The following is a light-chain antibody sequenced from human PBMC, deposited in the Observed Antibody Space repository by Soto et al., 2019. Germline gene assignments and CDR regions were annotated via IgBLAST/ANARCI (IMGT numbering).Light chain of an antibody. CDR2: DAS. J-gene: IGKJ4*01. CDR1: QDISNY. CDR3: QQYDNLPLR. V-gene: IGKV1-33*01. Sequence: IQMTKSPSSLSASVGDRVTITCQASQDISNYLNWYPQKPGKAPKLLIYDASNLETGVPSRFSGSGSGTDFTFTISRLQPEDIATYYCQQYDNLPLRFGGGTKVEIK.